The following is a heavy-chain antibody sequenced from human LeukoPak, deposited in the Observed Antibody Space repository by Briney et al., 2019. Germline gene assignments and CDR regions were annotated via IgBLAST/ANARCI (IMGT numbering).Heavy chain of an antibody. CDR1: GYTFTGYY. V-gene: IGHV1-2*02. CDR2: INPYSGAT. J-gene: IGHJ4*02. CDR3: ATTLSFGGGRLPDY. D-gene: IGHD3-3*01. Sequence: ASVKVSCKASGYTFTGYYIHWVRQAPGQGLEWMGWINPYSGATKYVQKFQGRVTVTRDTSISTAYMELSRLRSDDTAVYYCATTLSFGGGRLPDYWGQGTLVTVSS.